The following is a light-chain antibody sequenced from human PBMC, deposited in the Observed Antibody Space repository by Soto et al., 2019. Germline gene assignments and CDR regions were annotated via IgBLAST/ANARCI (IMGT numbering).Light chain of an antibody. CDR1: SSNIGAGYD. J-gene: IGLJ1*01. Sequence: QSVLTQPPSVSGAPGQRVTISCTGSSSNIGAGYDVHWYQQLPGTAPKLLIYANSNRPSGVPDRFSGSKSGTSASLAITGLQAEDEADYYCQSYDSSLSLYVFGTGTQLTVL. V-gene: IGLV1-40*01. CDR3: QSYDSSLSLYV. CDR2: ANS.